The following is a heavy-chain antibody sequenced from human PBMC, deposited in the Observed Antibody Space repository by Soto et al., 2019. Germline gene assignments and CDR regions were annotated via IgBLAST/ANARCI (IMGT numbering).Heavy chain of an antibody. CDR3: VANLPGVRTNWCFDY. CDR2: IKTKGEGGTM. V-gene: IGHV3-15*07. J-gene: IGHJ4*02. D-gene: IGHD2-8*02. Sequence: EVQLVESGGGFVEPGGSLRLSCVGSGLTLSHAWMTWVRQAPGKGLEWVGRIKTKGEGGTMDYAAPVKGRFSVSRDDSENTLYLHMSSLHSVDTALYFFVANLPGVRTNWCFDYWGQGTLVTVSS. CDR1: GLTLSHAW.